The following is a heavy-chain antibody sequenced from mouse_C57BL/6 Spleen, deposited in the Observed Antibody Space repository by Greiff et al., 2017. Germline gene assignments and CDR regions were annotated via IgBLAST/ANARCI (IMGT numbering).Heavy chain of an antibody. J-gene: IGHJ2*01. CDR1: GFTFSDYY. CDR2: INYDGSST. V-gene: IGHV5-16*01. CDR3: ARDPHGYGDFDY. D-gene: IGHD2-2*01. Sequence: EVMLVESEGGLVQPGSSMKLSCTASGFTFSDYYMAWVRQVPEKGLEWVANINYDGSSTYYLASLKSRFIISRDNAKNILYLQMSSLKSEDTATYYCARDPHGYGDFDYWGQGTTLTVSS.